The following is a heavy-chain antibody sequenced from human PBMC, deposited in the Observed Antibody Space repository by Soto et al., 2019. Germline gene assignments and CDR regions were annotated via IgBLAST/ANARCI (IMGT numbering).Heavy chain of an antibody. CDR3: ARDGFTNWFDP. CDR2: IYYSGST. Sequence: PSETLSLTCTVSGGSVSSGSYYWSWIRQPPGKGLEWIGYIYYSGSTNYNPSLKSRVTISVDTSKNQFSLKLSSVTAADTAVYYCARDGFTNWFDPWGQGTLVTVSS. J-gene: IGHJ5*02. CDR1: GGSVSSGSYY. D-gene: IGHD5-12*01. V-gene: IGHV4-61*01.